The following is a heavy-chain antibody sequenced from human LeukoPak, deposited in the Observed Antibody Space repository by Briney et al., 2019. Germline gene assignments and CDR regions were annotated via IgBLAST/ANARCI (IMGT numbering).Heavy chain of an antibody. Sequence: PGGSLRLSCAASGFTFSSYSMNWVRQAPRKGLEWVSSISSSSSYIYYADSVEGRFTISRDNAKNSLYLQMNSLRAEDTAVYYCARDYSDSSSWYDDAFDIWGQGTMVTVSS. CDR1: GFTFSSYS. D-gene: IGHD6-13*01. CDR2: ISSSSSYI. J-gene: IGHJ3*02. V-gene: IGHV3-21*01. CDR3: ARDYSDSSSWYDDAFDI.